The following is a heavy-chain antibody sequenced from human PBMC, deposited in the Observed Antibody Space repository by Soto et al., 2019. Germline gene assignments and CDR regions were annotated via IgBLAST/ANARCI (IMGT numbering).Heavy chain of an antibody. CDR3: ARGETGYDILTGYRSYYYFDY. Sequence: SETLSLTCTVSGGSISSYYWSWIRQPPGKGLECIGYIYYSGSTNYNPSLKSRVTISVDTSKNQFSLKLSSVTAADTAVYYCARGETGYDILTGYRSYYYFDYWGQGTLVTVSS. CDR1: GGSISSYY. D-gene: IGHD3-9*01. J-gene: IGHJ4*02. V-gene: IGHV4-59*01. CDR2: IYYSGST.